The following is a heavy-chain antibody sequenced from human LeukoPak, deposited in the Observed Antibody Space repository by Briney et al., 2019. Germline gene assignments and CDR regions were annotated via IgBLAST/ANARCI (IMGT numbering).Heavy chain of an antibody. J-gene: IGHJ5*02. Sequence: GASVKVSCKASGGTFSSYAISWVRQAPGQGLEWMGGIIPIFGTANYAQKFQGRVTITADESTSTAYMKLSSLRSEDTAVYYCARGSGYYYAKPWFDPWGQGTLVTVSS. CDR3: ARGSGYYYAKPWFDP. V-gene: IGHV1-69*13. CDR2: IIPIFGTA. D-gene: IGHD3-22*01. CDR1: GGTFSSYA.